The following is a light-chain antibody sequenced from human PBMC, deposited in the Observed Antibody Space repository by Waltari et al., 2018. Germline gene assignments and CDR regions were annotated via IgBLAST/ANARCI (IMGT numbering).Light chain of an antibody. Sequence: QSALTQPASVSGSPGQSITISCTGTSSDVGGYNYVPWYQQHPGKAPKLMIYDVSNRPSWVSNRFSGSKSGNTASLTISGLQAEDEADYYCSSYTSSTVVFGGGTKLTVL. CDR3: SSYTSSTVV. CDR1: SSDVGGYNY. V-gene: IGLV2-14*03. J-gene: IGLJ2*01. CDR2: DVS.